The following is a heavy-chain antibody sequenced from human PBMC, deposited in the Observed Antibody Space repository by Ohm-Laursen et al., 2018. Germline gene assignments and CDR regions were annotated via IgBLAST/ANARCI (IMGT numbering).Heavy chain of an antibody. CDR1: GFTFSSYA. V-gene: IGHV3-33*01. CDR3: AREYGSGYDLEYFDY. D-gene: IGHD5-12*01. J-gene: IGHJ4*02. Sequence: SLRLSCTASGFTFSSYAMHWVRQAPGKGLQWVAVIWYDGSNKYYVDSVKGRFTISRDNSKNTLYLQMNSLRAEDTAAYHCAREYGSGYDLEYFDYWGQGTLVTVSS. CDR2: IWYDGSNK.